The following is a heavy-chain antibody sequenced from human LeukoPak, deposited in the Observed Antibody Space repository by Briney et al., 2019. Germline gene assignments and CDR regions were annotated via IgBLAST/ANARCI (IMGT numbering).Heavy chain of an antibody. CDR3: ARDYYGFNWFDP. Sequence: PSETLSLTCTVSGGAISSYYWSWVRQPPGKGLEWIGDIYYSGSTNYNPSLKSRVTISVDTSKNQFSLKLSSVTAADTAVYYCARDYYGFNWFDPWGQGTLVTVSS. J-gene: IGHJ5*02. CDR1: GGAISSYY. CDR2: IYYSGST. D-gene: IGHD3-10*01. V-gene: IGHV4-59*01.